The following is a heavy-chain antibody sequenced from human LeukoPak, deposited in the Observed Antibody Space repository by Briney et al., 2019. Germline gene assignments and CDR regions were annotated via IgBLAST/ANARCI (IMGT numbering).Heavy chain of an antibody. CDR1: GYTFTSYG. Sequence: ASVTVSCTASGYTFTSYGFSWVRQAPGQGLEWMGWISAYNGNTNYAQKLQGRVTMTTDTSTSTAYMELRSLRSDDTAVYYCARDEMTTVTTPSDYWGQGTLVTVSS. CDR2: ISAYNGNT. J-gene: IGHJ4*02. V-gene: IGHV1-18*01. D-gene: IGHD4-17*01. CDR3: ARDEMTTVTTPSDY.